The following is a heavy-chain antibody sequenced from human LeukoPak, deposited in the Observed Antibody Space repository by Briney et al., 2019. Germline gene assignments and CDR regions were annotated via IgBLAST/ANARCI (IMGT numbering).Heavy chain of an antibody. V-gene: IGHV3-72*01. Sequence: GGSLRLSCAASGFTFSDHHMDWVRQAPGEGLEWVARIRNKANRYTTEYAASVKGRFTISRDDSENSLHLQMDSLKTEDTAVYYCARSPLGIAPFDYWGQGTLVTVSS. CDR2: IRNKANRYTT. D-gene: IGHD7-27*01. J-gene: IGHJ4*02. CDR3: ARSPLGIAPFDY. CDR1: GFTFSDHH.